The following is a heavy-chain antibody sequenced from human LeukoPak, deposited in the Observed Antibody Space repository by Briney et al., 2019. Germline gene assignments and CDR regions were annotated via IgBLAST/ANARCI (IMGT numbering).Heavy chain of an antibody. D-gene: IGHD6-19*01. CDR2: ISYDGSNK. V-gene: IGHV3-30*18. Sequence: PGGSLRLSCAASGFTFSSCGMHWVRQAPGKGLEWVAVISYDGSNKYYADSVKGRFTIYRDNSKSTLFLEMNSLRAEDTAVYYCAKALTSGWYLDAFNIWGQGTMVTVSS. J-gene: IGHJ3*02. CDR1: GFTFSSCG. CDR3: AKALTSGWYLDAFNI.